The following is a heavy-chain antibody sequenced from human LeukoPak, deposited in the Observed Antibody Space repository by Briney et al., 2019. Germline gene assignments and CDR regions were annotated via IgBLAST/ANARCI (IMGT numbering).Heavy chain of an antibody. D-gene: IGHD5-12*01. Sequence: PSETLSLTCTVSGGSISSSNYYWGWIRQSPGKGLEWMGTIYYSGSTYYNPSLKSRVTMSVDTSKNQLSLRLTSVTAADTAVYFCARGMAPAYDYNWFDPWGQGILVTVSS. CDR3: ARGMAPAYDYNWFDP. CDR2: IYYSGST. CDR1: GGSISSSNYY. J-gene: IGHJ5*02. V-gene: IGHV4-39*07.